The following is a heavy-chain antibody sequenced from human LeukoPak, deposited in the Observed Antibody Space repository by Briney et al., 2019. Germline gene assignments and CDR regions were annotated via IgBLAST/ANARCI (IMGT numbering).Heavy chain of an antibody. J-gene: IGHJ5*02. D-gene: IGHD6-13*01. CDR3: ARGYSSSWYFNWFDP. Sequence: PSETLSLTCTVSGSSISSGYYWGWIRQPPGKGLEWIGSIYHSGSTYYNPSLKSRVTIVDTSKNQFSLKLSSVTAADTAVYYCARGYSSSWYFNWFDPWGQGTLVTVSS. V-gene: IGHV4-38-2*02. CDR1: GSSISSGYY. CDR2: IYHSGST.